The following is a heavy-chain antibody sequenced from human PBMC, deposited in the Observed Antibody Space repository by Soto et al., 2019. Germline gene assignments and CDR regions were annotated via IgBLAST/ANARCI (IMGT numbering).Heavy chain of an antibody. J-gene: IGHJ6*02. Sequence: GPLRLSCAASGFTFSSYAMSWVRQAPGKGLEWVSAISGSGGSTYYADSVKGRFTISRDNSKNTLYLQMNSLRAEDTAVYYCAKDKGRPRPYYYYGMDVWGQGTTVTVSS. CDR2: ISGSGGST. V-gene: IGHV3-23*01. CDR1: GFTFSSYA. CDR3: AKDKGRPRPYYYYGMDV.